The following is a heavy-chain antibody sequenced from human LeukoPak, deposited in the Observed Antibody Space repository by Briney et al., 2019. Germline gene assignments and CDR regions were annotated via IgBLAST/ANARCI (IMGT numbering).Heavy chain of an antibody. D-gene: IGHD5-24*01. CDR1: GFTFSIYW. CDR2: IKQDGSEK. CDR3: ARVVEMATIDY. Sequence: GGSLRLSCAASGFTFSIYWMSWVRQAPGKGLEGVANIKQDGSEKYYVDSVKGRFTISRDNAKNSLYLQMNSLRAEDTAVYYCARVVEMATIDYWGQGTLVTVSS. J-gene: IGHJ4*02. V-gene: IGHV3-7*01.